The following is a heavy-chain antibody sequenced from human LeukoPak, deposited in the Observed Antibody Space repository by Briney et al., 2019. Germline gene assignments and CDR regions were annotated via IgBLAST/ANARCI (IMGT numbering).Heavy chain of an antibody. Sequence: SETLSLTCTVCGGSISSYYWSWIRQPAGKGLEWIGRIYTSGSTNYNPSLKSRVTMSVDTSKNQFSLKLSSVTAADTAVYYCARDRYYYDSSGPWYFDLWGRGTLVTVSS. CDR2: IYTSGST. J-gene: IGHJ2*01. CDR1: GGSISSYY. D-gene: IGHD3-22*01. V-gene: IGHV4-4*07. CDR3: ARDRYYYDSSGPWYFDL.